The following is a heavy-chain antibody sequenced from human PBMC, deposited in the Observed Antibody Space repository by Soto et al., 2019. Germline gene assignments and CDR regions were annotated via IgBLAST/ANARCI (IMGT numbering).Heavy chain of an antibody. J-gene: IGHJ4*02. V-gene: IGHV5-10-1*01. CDR3: ARQVYDSDTGPNFQYYFDS. Sequence: GESLKISCKGSGYSFAGYWITWVRQKPGKGLEWMGRIDPSDSQTYYSPSFRGHVTISVTKSITTVFLQWSSLGASDTAMYYCARQVYDSDTGPNFQYYFDSWGQGTPVTVSS. CDR2: IDPSDSQT. D-gene: IGHD3-22*01. CDR1: GYSFAGYW.